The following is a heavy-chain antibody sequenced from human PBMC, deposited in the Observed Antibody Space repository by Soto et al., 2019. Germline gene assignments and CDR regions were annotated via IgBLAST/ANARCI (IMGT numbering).Heavy chain of an antibody. V-gene: IGHV4-4*02. J-gene: IGHJ4*02. CDR3: AKNLPKTGRFDY. Sequence: SETLSLTCAVSGGSISSSNWWSWVRQPPGKGLEWIGSIYYSGRTYFNPSLTSRVSISVDRSKNQFSLKMTSVTAADTAVYYCAKNLPKTGRFDYWGQGTLVT. CDR2: IYYSGRT. CDR1: GGSISSSNW.